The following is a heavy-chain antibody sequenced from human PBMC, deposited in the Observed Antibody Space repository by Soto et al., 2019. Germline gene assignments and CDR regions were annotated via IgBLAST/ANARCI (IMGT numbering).Heavy chain of an antibody. CDR2: ISWNSGSI. V-gene: IGHV3-9*01. J-gene: IGHJ6*03. D-gene: IGHD2-2*01. CDR1: GFTFDDYA. CDR3: ANSGKPEYYYYYYTDV. Sequence: DVQLVESGGGLVQPGRSLRLSCAASGFTFDDYAMHWVRQAPGKGLEWVSGISWNSGSIGYADSVKGRFTISRDNAKNSLYLQMNSLRAEETALYYCANSGKPEYYYYYYTDVRGKGTTVTVSS.